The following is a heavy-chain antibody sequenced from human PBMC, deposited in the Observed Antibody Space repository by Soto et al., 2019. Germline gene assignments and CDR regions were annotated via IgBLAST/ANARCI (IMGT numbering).Heavy chain of an antibody. J-gene: IGHJ2*01. V-gene: IGHV3-23*01. CDR3: VKNRGGGCYTNSSFAS. CDR1: GFTFSCCA. Sequence: EVQLLDSGGGLVQPGGSLRLSCAASGFTFSCCAMSWVRQAPGKGLEWVSTIHCDGDYMQYTDSVKGRFTISRDNSRNTLDLQMDSLRGDDTAVYYCVKNRGGGCYTNSSFASWGRGTLVTVSS. D-gene: IGHD2-15*01. CDR2: IHCDGDYM.